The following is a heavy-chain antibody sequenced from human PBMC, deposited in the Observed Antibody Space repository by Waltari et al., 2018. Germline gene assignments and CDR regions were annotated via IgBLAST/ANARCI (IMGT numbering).Heavy chain of an antibody. CDR1: GFTLSSFW. CDR3: ATSGWYCFDY. V-gene: IGHV3-7*01. J-gene: IGHJ4*02. D-gene: IGHD6-19*01. CDR2: IKQDGSEK. Sequence: EVQLVESGGGLVQTGGSLRLSCAASGFTLSSFWMNWVRQTPGKGLEWVAGIKQDGSEKYYADSVKGRFTISRDNAKNSLYLQMNSLRAEDTAVYYCATSGWYCFDYWGQGTLVTVSS.